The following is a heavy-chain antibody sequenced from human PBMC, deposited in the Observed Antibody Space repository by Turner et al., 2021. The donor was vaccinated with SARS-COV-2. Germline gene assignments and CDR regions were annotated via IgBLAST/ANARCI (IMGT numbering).Heavy chain of an antibody. CDR2: IIPIFGTA. D-gene: IGHD3-22*01. CDR3: ARDRHYDSSGYWEQS. Sequence: QVQLVQSGAEVKKPGSSAKVSCKASGVTFSTYAITWVRQAPGQGLEWMGGIIPIFGTANYAQKFQGRVTITADKSTSTAYMELSSLRSEDTAVYYCARDRHYDSSGYWEQSWGQGTLVTVSS. CDR1: GVTFSTYA. J-gene: IGHJ4*02. V-gene: IGHV1-69*06.